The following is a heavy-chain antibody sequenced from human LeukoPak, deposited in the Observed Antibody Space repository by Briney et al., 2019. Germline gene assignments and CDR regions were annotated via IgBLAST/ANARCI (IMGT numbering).Heavy chain of an antibody. V-gene: IGHV4-4*02. CDR2: IYYSGST. Sequence: PSETLSLTCAVSGGSIINSNWWSWVRQPPGKGLEWIGYIYYSGSTYYNPSLKSRVTISVDTSKNQFSLKLSSVTAADTAVYYCARSVTIFALDYWGQGTLVTVSS. J-gene: IGHJ4*02. D-gene: IGHD3-3*01. CDR1: GGSIINSNW. CDR3: ARSVTIFALDY.